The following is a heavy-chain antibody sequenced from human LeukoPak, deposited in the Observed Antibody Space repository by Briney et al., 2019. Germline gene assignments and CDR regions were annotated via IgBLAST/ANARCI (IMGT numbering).Heavy chain of an antibody. D-gene: IGHD3-22*01. CDR2: ISYDGSNK. CDR3: AGSSGYYNYFDY. V-gene: IGHV3-30*04. Sequence: GGSLRLSCAASGFTFSGYAMHWVRQAPGKGLEWVAVISYDGSNKYYADSVKGRFTISRDNSKNTLYLQMNSLRAEDTAVYYCAGSSGYYNYFDYWGQGTLVTVSS. J-gene: IGHJ4*02. CDR1: GFTFSGYA.